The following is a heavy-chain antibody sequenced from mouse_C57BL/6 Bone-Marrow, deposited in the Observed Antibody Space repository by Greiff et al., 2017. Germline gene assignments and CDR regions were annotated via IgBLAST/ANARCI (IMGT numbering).Heavy chain of an antibody. V-gene: IGHV5-4*01. Sequence: EVKLMESGGGLVKPGGSLKLSCAASGFTFSSYAMSWVRQTPEKRLEWVATISDGGSYTYYPDNVKGRFTISRDNAKNNLYLQMSHLKSEDTAMYYCARDKVLYGSSYGFAYWGQGTLVTVSA. CDR2: ISDGGSYT. J-gene: IGHJ3*01. D-gene: IGHD1-1*01. CDR3: ARDKVLYGSSYGFAY. CDR1: GFTFSSYA.